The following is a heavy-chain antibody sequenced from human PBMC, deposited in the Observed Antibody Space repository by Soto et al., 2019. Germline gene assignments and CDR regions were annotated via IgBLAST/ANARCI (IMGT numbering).Heavy chain of an antibody. V-gene: IGHV1-8*01. CDR1: GNAFIALD. CDR3: ERRKERCRNNYLDS. CDR2: MNPSNGNA. Sequence: AFVXLYGKASGNAFIALDIMLLPQATGQGLEWMGWMNPSNGNAGYAQKFQGRLNMTRNTSISTAYMELSSLRSDDTAVYLCERRKERCRNNYLDSWGQGSQVTV. J-gene: IGHJ4*02.